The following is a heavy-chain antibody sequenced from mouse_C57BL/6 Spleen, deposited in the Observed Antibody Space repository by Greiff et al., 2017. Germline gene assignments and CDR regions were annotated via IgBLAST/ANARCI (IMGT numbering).Heavy chain of an antibody. V-gene: IGHV5-6*01. D-gene: IGHD1-1*01. CDR2: ISSGGSYT. CDR1: GFTFSSYG. Sequence: VQLKESGGDLVKPGGSLKLSCAASGFTFSSYGMSWVRQTPDKRLEWVATISSGGSYTYYPDSAKGRFTISRDNAKNTLYLQMSSLKSKDTAMYYCARHDWGSSSFDYWGQGTTLTVSS. CDR3: ARHDWGSSSFDY. J-gene: IGHJ2*01.